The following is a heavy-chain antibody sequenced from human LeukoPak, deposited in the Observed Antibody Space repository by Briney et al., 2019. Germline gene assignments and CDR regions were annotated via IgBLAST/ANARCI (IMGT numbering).Heavy chain of an antibody. Sequence: GGSLRLSCAASGFTFNSYWMHWVRQAPGKGLVWVSRINSDGSGTSDADFVKGRFTVSRDNSKNTLYLQMNSLRAEDTAMYYCARDRLTNDAFDIWGQGTMVTVSS. J-gene: IGHJ3*02. CDR1: GFTFNSYW. CDR2: INSDGSGT. V-gene: IGHV3-74*01. D-gene: IGHD2-8*01. CDR3: ARDRLTNDAFDI.